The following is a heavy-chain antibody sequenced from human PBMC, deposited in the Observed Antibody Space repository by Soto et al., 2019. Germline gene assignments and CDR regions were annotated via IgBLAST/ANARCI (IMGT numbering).Heavy chain of an antibody. CDR2: INHSGGT. Sequence: PSETLSLTCAVYGGSFSAYYWSWIRQPPGKGLEWIGEINHSGGTSYNPSLKSRVTISVDTSKSQFSLKLTSVTAADRAVYYCAKWEGLGSDYYYYAMDVWGQGTTVTVSS. D-gene: IGHD1-26*01. CDR3: AKWEGLGSDYYYYAMDV. CDR1: GGSFSAYY. V-gene: IGHV4-34*01. J-gene: IGHJ6*02.